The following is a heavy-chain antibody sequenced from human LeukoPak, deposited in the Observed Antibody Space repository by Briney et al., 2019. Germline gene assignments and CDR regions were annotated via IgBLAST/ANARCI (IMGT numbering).Heavy chain of an antibody. Sequence: PGKSLRLSCVASGFNFRTFAIYWVRQAPGKGLEWVAGSSSDGKNNFYVDSAKGRFTVSRDYSKNTLYLQMNNLGTEDTAVYFCAKDYLGSSRSMDSWGRGTLVTVSS. V-gene: IGHV3-30*18. J-gene: IGHJ4*02. CDR1: GFNFRTFA. CDR2: SSSDGKNN. D-gene: IGHD2-2*01. CDR3: AKDYLGSSRSMDS.